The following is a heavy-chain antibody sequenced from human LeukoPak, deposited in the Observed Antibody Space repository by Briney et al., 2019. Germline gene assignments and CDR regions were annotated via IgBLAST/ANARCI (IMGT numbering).Heavy chain of an antibody. CDR3: AKDSLPFSGSYSDY. D-gene: IGHD1-26*01. Sequence: QTGGSLRLSCAASGFTFDDYAMHWVRQAPGKGLEWVSGISWNSGSIGYADSVKGRFTISRDNAKNSLYLQMNSLRAEDTALYYCAKDSLPFSGSYSDYWGQGTLVTVSS. CDR1: GFTFDDYA. CDR2: ISWNSGSI. V-gene: IGHV3-9*01. J-gene: IGHJ4*02.